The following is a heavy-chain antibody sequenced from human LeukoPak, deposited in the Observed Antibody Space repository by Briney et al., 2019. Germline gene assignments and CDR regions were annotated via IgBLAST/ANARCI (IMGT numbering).Heavy chain of an antibody. V-gene: IGHV3-7*01. CDR2: IKQDGSEK. J-gene: IGHJ6*03. D-gene: IGHD3-22*01. CDR1: GFTFSSYS. Sequence: GGSLRLSCAASGFTFSSYSLNWVRQAPGKGLEWVANIKQDGSEKYYVDSVKGRFTISRDNAKNSLYLQMNSLRAEDTAVYYCARVGPYYYDSSGLTTYYYYYYMDVWGKGTTVTVSS. CDR3: ARVGPYYYDSSGLTTYYYYYYMDV.